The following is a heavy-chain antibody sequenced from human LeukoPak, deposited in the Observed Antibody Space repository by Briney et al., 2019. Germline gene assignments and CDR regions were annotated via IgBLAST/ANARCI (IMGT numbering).Heavy chain of an antibody. V-gene: IGHV1-2*02. CDR2: INPNSGGT. J-gene: IGHJ4*02. D-gene: IGHD3-22*01. CDR3: ATYYSDTSARD. CDR1: GHTFTAYY. Sequence: ASVRVSCKASGHTFTAYYMFWVRQAPRQVLEWMGWINPNSGGTNFAPNFQGRVTLTRDTSISTAYMELSGLTSDDTAVYFCATYYSDTSARDWGQGTLVTVSS.